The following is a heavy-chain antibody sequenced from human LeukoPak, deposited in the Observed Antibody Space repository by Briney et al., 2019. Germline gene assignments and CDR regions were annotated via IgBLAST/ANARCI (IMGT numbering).Heavy chain of an antibody. CDR2: ISAYNGNT. D-gene: IGHD3-3*01. V-gene: IGHV1-18*01. J-gene: IGHJ4*02. Sequence: ASVKVSCKASGYTFTSYGISWVRQAPGQGLEWMGWISAYNGNTSYAQKLRGRVTMTTDTSTSTAYMELRSLRSDDTAVYYCARGLLRFLEWLPDGFDYWGQGTLVTVSS. CDR3: ARGLLRFLEWLPDGFDY. CDR1: GYTFTSYG.